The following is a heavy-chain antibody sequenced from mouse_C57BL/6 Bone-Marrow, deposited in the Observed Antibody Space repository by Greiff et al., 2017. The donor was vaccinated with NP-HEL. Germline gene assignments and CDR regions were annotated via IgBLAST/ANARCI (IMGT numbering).Heavy chain of an antibody. CDR2: IWRGGST. CDR3: AKINYGSSFYAMDY. Sequence: QVQLKESGPGLVQPSQSLSITCTVSGFSLTSYGVHWVRQSPGTGLEWLGVIWRGGSTDYNAAFMSRLSITKDNSKSQVFFKMNSLQADDTAIYYCAKINYGSSFYAMDYWGQGTSVTVSS. D-gene: IGHD1-1*01. J-gene: IGHJ4*01. V-gene: IGHV2-5*01. CDR1: GFSLTSYG.